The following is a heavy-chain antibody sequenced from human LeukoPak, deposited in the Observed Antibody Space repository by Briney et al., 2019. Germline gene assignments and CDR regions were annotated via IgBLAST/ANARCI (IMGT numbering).Heavy chain of an antibody. J-gene: IGHJ4*02. CDR2: IYYSGST. D-gene: IGHD2-2*01. CDR1: GASISSYY. CDR3: ARAGTSILGIDY. V-gene: IGHV4-59*01. Sequence: PSETLSLTCTVPGASISSYYWSWIRQPPGKGLEWIGDIYYSGSTNYNPSLKSRVTISVDTSKNQFSLKLSSVTAADTAVYYCARAGTSILGIDYWGQGTLVTVSS.